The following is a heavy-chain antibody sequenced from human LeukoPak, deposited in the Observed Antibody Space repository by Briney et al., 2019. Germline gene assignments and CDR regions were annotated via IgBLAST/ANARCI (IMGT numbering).Heavy chain of an antibody. CDR2: ISYDGSNK. CDR1: GFTFSSYA. D-gene: IGHD5-18*01. Sequence: GGSLRLSCAASGFTFSSYAMHWVRQAPGQGLEWVAVISYDGSNKYYADSVKGRFTISRDNSKNTLYLQMNSLRAEDTAVYYCARSDTAHDDAFDIWGQGTMVTVSS. V-gene: IGHV3-30-3*01. CDR3: ARSDTAHDDAFDI. J-gene: IGHJ3*02.